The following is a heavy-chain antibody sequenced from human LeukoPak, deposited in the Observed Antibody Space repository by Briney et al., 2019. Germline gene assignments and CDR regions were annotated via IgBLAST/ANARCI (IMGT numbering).Heavy chain of an antibody. CDR1: GFTVSTNY. J-gene: IGHJ4*02. CDR3: ARGRYYYDSSGNG. D-gene: IGHD3-22*01. CDR2: IYGGGDA. V-gene: IGHV3-53*01. Sequence: GGSLRLSCAASGFTVSTNYMSWVRQAPGRGLEWVSVIYGGGDAYYADSVKGRFTISRDNSKNTVFLQMNSLRAEDTGVYYCARGRYYYDSSGNGWGQGTLVTVSS.